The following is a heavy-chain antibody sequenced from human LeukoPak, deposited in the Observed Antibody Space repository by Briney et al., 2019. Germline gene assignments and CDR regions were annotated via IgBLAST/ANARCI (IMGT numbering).Heavy chain of an antibody. V-gene: IGHV3-21*01. CDR1: GFTFSSYS. CDR2: ISSSSSYI. Sequence: GGSLRLSCAASGFTFSSYSMNWVRQAPGKGLEWVSSISSSSSYIYYADSVKGRFTISRDNAKNSLYLQMNSLRAEDTAVYYCARGAYGSGSYGDNWFDPWGQGTLVTVSS. D-gene: IGHD3-10*01. J-gene: IGHJ5*02. CDR3: ARGAYGSGSYGDNWFDP.